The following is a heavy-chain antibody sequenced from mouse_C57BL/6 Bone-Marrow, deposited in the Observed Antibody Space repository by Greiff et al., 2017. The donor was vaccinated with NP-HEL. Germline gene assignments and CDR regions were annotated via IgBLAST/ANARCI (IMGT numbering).Heavy chain of an antibody. CDR1: GYTFTDYY. J-gene: IGHJ4*01. V-gene: IGHV1-26*01. Sequence: EVQLQQSGPELVKPGASVKISCKASGYTFTDYYMNWVKQSHGKSLEWIGDINPNNGGTSYNQKFKGKATLTVDKSSSTAYMELRSLTSEDSAVYYCARRLRRTFYYAMDYWGQGTSVTVSS. CDR2: INPNNGGT. CDR3: ARRLRRTFYYAMDY. D-gene: IGHD2-4*01.